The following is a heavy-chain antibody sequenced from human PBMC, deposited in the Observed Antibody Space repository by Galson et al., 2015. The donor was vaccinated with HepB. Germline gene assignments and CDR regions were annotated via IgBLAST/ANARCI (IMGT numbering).Heavy chain of an antibody. CDR3: AKVSYYSSGWYDHLDY. Sequence: SLRLSCAASGFTFSSSAMSWVRQAPGEGLEWVSAISGSGSSTYYADSVKGRFTISRDNSKSTLYLQMNSLRAEDTAVYYCAKVSYYSSGWYDHLDYWGQGTLVTVSS. D-gene: IGHD6-19*01. CDR2: ISGSGSST. V-gene: IGHV3-23*01. CDR1: GFTFSSSA. J-gene: IGHJ4*02.